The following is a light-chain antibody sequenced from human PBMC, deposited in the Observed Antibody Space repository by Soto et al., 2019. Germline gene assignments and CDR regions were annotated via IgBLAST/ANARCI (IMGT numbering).Light chain of an antibody. J-gene: IGKJ4*01. V-gene: IGKV1-5*01. CDR3: QQYDSYPLT. CDR2: DVS. CDR1: QSINNL. Sequence: DVQMTQSRSTLSASVGDRVSITFRASQSINNLLAWYQQKPGKAPKFLIYDVSTLESGVPSRFSGSGSGTEFTLTISSLQPEHFATYYCQQYDSYPLTFGGGTKVDIK.